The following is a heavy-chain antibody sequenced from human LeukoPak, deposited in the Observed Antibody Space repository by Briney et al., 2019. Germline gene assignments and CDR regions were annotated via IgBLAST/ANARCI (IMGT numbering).Heavy chain of an antibody. D-gene: IGHD2-15*01. CDR3: ARQVVVAATFLFDY. Sequence: SETLSLTCTVSGGSISSYYWSWIRQPPGKGLEWIGYIYYSGSTNYNPSLKSRVTISVDTSKNQFSLKLSPVTAADTAVYYCARQVVVAATFLFDYWGQGTLVTVSS. V-gene: IGHV4-59*01. J-gene: IGHJ4*02. CDR2: IYYSGST. CDR1: GGSISSYY.